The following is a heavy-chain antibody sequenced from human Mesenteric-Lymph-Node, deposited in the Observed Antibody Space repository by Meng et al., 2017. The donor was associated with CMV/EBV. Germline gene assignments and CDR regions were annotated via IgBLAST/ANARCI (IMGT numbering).Heavy chain of an antibody. CDR3: ARAFDPPCYYRYFDY. CDR1: GFSFSSYW. D-gene: IGHD3-22*01. J-gene: IGHJ4*02. V-gene: IGHV3-7*03. Sequence: GESLKISCAASGFSFSSYWMSWVRLAPGKGLEWVAELNGAGGDMYYADSVRGRFTISRDNAKNSLYLQMNSLRAEDTAIYYCARAFDPPCYYRYFDYWGQGTLVTVSS. CDR2: LNGAGGDM.